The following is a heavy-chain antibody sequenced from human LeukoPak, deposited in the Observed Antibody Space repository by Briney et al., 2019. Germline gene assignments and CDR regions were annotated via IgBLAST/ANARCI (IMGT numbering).Heavy chain of an antibody. CDR3: AGVGSSGWYAYY. V-gene: IGHV3-66*03. CDR2: IYSCGST. J-gene: IGHJ4*02. D-gene: IGHD6-19*01. Sequence: GGSLRLSCAASGFSVSSNYMSWVRQAPGKGLEWVSVIYSCGSTYYADSVKGRFTISRDNSKNSLYLQMNSLRDEDTAVYYCAGVGSSGWYAYYWGQGTLVTVSS. CDR1: GFSVSSNY.